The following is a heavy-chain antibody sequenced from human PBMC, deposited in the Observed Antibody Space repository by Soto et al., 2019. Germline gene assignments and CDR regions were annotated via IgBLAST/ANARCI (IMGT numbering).Heavy chain of an antibody. Sequence: ASVKVSCKASGYTFTGYYMHWVRQAPGQGPEWMGWINPNSGGTNYAQKFQGWVTMTRDTSISTAYMELSRLRSDDTAVYYCARDRSDTAMVNYYYGMDVWGQGTTVTVSS. V-gene: IGHV1-2*04. J-gene: IGHJ6*02. CDR2: INPNSGGT. D-gene: IGHD5-18*01. CDR1: GYTFTGYY. CDR3: ARDRSDTAMVNYYYGMDV.